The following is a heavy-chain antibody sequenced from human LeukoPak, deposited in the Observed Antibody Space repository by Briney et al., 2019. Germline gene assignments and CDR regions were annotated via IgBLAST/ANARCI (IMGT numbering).Heavy chain of an antibody. J-gene: IGHJ6*02. CDR3: ARGRYSYGKHYYYYGMDV. D-gene: IGHD5-18*01. V-gene: IGHV1-8*01. CDR2: MNPNSGNT. CDR1: GYTFTGYD. Sequence: ASVKVSCKASGYTFTGYDINWVRQATGQGLEWMGWMNPNSGNTGYAQKFQGRVTMTRNTSISTAYMELSSLRSEDTAVYYCARGRYSYGKHYYYYGMDVWGQGTTVTVSS.